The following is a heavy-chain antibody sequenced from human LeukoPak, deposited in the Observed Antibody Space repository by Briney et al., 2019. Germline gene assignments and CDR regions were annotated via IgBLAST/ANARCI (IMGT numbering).Heavy chain of an antibody. CDR1: GFTFSSYG. D-gene: IGHD1-26*01. V-gene: IGHV3-30*02. Sequence: GGSLRLSCAASGFTFSSYGMHWVRQAPGKGLEWVAFIRNDGSNKYYADSVKGRFTISRDNSKNTLYLQMNSLRAEDTAVYYCAKDRVGTTRWNYFDYWGQGTLVTVSS. J-gene: IGHJ4*02. CDR2: IRNDGSNK. CDR3: AKDRVGTTRWNYFDY.